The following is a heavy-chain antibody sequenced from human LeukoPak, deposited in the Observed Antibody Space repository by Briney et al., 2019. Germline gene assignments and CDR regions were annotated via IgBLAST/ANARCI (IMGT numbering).Heavy chain of an antibody. CDR2: INPNSGGT. J-gene: IGHJ6*03. CDR1: GYTFTGYY. CDR3: ARERSGYGSGSRRYYYMDV. Sequence: ASVKVSCKASGYTFTGYYMHWVRQAPGQGLEWMGWINPNSGGTNYAQKFQGRVTMTRDTSISTAYMELSRLRSDDTTVCYCARERSGYGSGSRRYYYMDVWGKGTTVTVSS. V-gene: IGHV1-2*02. D-gene: IGHD3-10*01.